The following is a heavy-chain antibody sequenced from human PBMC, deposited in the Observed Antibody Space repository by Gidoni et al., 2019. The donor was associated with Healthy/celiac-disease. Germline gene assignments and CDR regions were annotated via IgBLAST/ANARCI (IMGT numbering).Heavy chain of an antibody. V-gene: IGHV2-70*01. CDR3: ARTYYDILTGYHYFDY. J-gene: IGHJ4*02. Sequence: QVTLRESGPALVKPTQTLTLTCTFSGFSLSTSGMCVSWFRQPPGKALEWLALIDWDDDKYYSTSLKTRLTISKDTSKNQVVLTMTNMDPVDTATYYCARTYYDILTGYHYFDYWGQGTLVTVSS. CDR1: GFSLSTSGMC. D-gene: IGHD3-9*01. CDR2: IDWDDDK.